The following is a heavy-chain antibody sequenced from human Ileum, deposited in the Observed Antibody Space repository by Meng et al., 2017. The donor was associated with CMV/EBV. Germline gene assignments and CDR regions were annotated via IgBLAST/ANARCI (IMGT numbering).Heavy chain of an antibody. D-gene: IGHD2/OR15-2a*01. Sequence: GGFLRPPCAASGFIFSNYGMHGVRQAPGKGLEWVAIISSDGSNEHYADSVKGRFAISRDNSKNTLYLQLNSLRAEDTAVYYCAKGCTTFCYYIDYWGRGTLVTVSS. CDR3: AKGCTTFCYYIDY. J-gene: IGHJ4*02. V-gene: IGHV3-33*06. CDR2: ISSDGSNE. CDR1: GFIFSNYG.